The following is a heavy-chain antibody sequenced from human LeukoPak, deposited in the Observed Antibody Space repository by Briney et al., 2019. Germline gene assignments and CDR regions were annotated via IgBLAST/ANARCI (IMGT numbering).Heavy chain of an antibody. V-gene: IGHV3-23*01. Sequence: GVSLRLSCAASVFTFSSYALSWVRQAPGKALECVSGIGSGGKSTYYADYVKGRFTISRDNSKNTLYLQMNSLRAEDTAIYYCAKYSSSWPEYNWFDPWGQGTLVTVSS. CDR2: IGSGGKST. CDR3: AKYSSSWPEYNWFDP. D-gene: IGHD6-13*01. CDR1: VFTFSSYA. J-gene: IGHJ5*02.